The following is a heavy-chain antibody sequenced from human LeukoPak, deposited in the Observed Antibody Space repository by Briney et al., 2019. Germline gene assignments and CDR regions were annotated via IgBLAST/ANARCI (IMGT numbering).Heavy chain of an antibody. V-gene: IGHV1-69*05. CDR2: IIPIFGTA. J-gene: IGHJ4*02. Sequence: WASVKVSCKASGGTFSSYAISWVRQAPGQGLEWMGRIIPIFGTANYAQKFQGRVTITTDESTSTAYMELSNLRSEDTAVYYCAREERRGGKATPDFDYWGQGTLVTVSS. CDR3: AREERRGGKATPDFDY. D-gene: IGHD2-15*01. CDR1: GGTFSSYA.